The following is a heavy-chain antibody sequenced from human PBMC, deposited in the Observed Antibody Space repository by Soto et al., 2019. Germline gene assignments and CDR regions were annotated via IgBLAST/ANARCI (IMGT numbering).Heavy chain of an antibody. CDR3: ARHFGYCSSTSCEKDY. J-gene: IGHJ4*02. D-gene: IGHD2-2*03. Sequence: QVQLVQSGAEVKKPGASVKVSCKASGYTFTSYGISWVRQAPGQGLEWMGWISAYNGNTNNAQKLQGRVTMTTDTTTSTAYMELRSLRSDDTAVYYCARHFGYCSSTSCEKDYWGQGTLVTVSS. CDR1: GYTFTSYG. CDR2: ISAYNGNT. V-gene: IGHV1-18*01.